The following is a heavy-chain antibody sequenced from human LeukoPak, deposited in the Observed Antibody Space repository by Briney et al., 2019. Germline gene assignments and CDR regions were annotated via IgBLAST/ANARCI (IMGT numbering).Heavy chain of an antibody. CDR3: ARDWEMATNDGWAGDVFDI. CDR2: IYRGGST. D-gene: IGHD5-24*01. J-gene: IGHJ3*02. Sequence: SETLSLTCTFSGGSISSYYWSWIRQPAGKGLEWIGRIYRGGSTNNNPSLKSRVTMSVDTSKNQFSLRLSSVTAADTAVYYCARDWEMATNDGWAGDVFDIWGQGTKVTVSS. V-gene: IGHV4-4*07. CDR1: GGSISSYY.